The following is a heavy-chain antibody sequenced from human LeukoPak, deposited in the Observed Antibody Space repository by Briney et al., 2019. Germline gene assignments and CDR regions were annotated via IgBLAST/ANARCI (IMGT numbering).Heavy chain of an antibody. CDR3: ARGGNDTSGDYFRYYFDY. CDR1: GYTFTCYY. V-gene: IGHV1-2*02. J-gene: IGHJ4*02. Sequence: GASVKVSCKASGYTFTCYYMHWVRQAPGQGLEWMGWINPNSGGTNYAQKFQGRVTMTRDTSISTAYMELSRLRSDDTAVYYCARGGNDTSGDYFRYYFDYWGQGTLVTVSS. CDR2: INPNSGGT. D-gene: IGHD3-22*01.